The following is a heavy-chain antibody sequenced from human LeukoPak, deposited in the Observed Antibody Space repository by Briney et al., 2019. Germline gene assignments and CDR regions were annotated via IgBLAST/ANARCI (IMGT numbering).Heavy chain of an antibody. Sequence: SETLSLTCTVSGGSISSGSYYWSWIRQPAGKGLEWIGYVYYTGSTNYNPSLKSRDTISVDTSNNQFSLRLNSMTTADTAVYYCARSLSSWFGEFWNWGQGTLVTVSS. CDR2: VYYTGST. CDR1: GGSISSGSYY. D-gene: IGHD3-10*01. J-gene: IGHJ4*02. V-gene: IGHV4-61*10. CDR3: ARSLSSWFGEFWN.